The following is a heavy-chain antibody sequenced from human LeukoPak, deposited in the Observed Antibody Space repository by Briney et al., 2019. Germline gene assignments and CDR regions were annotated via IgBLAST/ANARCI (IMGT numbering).Heavy chain of an antibody. CDR1: GFTFSSYW. CDR3: ARDDYGGLDY. D-gene: IGHD4-23*01. Sequence: GGSLRLSCAASGFTFSSYWMSWVRQAPGKGLEWVVNIKQDGSEKNYVDSGKGRFTISRDNAKNSLYLQMNSLRAEDTAVYYCARDDYGGLDYWGQGTLVTVSS. CDR2: IKQDGSEK. J-gene: IGHJ4*02. V-gene: IGHV3-7*01.